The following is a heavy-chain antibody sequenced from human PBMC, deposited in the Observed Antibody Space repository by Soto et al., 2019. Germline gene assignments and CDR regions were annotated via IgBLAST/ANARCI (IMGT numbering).Heavy chain of an antibody. V-gene: IGHV4-59*01. J-gene: IGHJ4*02. CDR3: ARSRREAVAGYTLDN. CDR1: GGSISSNY. D-gene: IGHD6-13*01. Sequence: SETLSLTCTVSGGSISSNYWTWIRQPPVKVLEWIGYVYNSGSTNYNPSLKSLVTISEDTSKSQFSLKVNSMTAADTAVYCCARSRREAVAGYTLDNGGQGIFVTVSS. CDR2: VYNSGST.